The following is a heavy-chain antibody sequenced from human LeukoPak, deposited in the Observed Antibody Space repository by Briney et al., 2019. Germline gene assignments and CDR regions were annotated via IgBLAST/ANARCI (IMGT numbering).Heavy chain of an antibody. CDR1: GGTFSSYA. J-gene: IGHJ5*02. CDR2: IIPILGIA. Sequence: SVKVSCKASGGTFSSYAISWVRQAPGQGLEWMGRIIPILGIANYAQKFQGGVTITADKSTSTAYMELSSLRSEDTAVYYCARVVGARGVNWFDPWGQGTLVTVSS. CDR3: ARVVGARGVNWFDP. D-gene: IGHD1-26*01. V-gene: IGHV1-69*04.